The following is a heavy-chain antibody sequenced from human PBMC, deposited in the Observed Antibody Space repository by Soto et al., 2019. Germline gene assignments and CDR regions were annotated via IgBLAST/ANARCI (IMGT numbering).Heavy chain of an antibody. CDR3: ATAEVDY. Sequence: EVQLVESGGGLIQPGGSLRLSCAASGFTFGNSWMHWVRQAPGKGLEWVSRMNSDGSTTNYADSVKGRFTVSRDNDKYTLYLQMNSLRAEDTAVYYCATAEVDYWGPGTLVTVSS. V-gene: IGHV3-74*01. J-gene: IGHJ4*02. CDR1: GFTFGNSW. CDR2: MNSDGSTT.